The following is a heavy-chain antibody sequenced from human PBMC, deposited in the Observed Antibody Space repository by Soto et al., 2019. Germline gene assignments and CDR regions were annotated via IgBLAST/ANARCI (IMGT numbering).Heavy chain of an antibody. CDR1: GLTFSNYA. V-gene: IGHV3-23*01. D-gene: IGHD6-13*01. Sequence: EVQLLESGGGLVQPGWSLRLSCAASGLTFSNYAMTWVRQAPGKGLEWVSVITGSGGGTYFVDSVKGRFTISRDNSKNTVYLQMNSLRAEDTAVYYCAKRPLTAAGFDYWGQGTLVTVSS. J-gene: IGHJ4*02. CDR2: ITGSGGGT. CDR3: AKRPLTAAGFDY.